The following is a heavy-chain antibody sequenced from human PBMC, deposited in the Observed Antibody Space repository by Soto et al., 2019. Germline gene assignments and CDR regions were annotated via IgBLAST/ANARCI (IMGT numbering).Heavy chain of an antibody. Sequence: QLQLVQSGAEVKEPGSSVKVSCKASGGTFSSDGISWVRQAPGQGLEWMGGIIRIFGTTTYAQKFQDRVTITADKSTSTAYMDLSRLRSEDTAVYYCARERLGVVATISPWFDPWGQGTLVTVSS. D-gene: IGHD5-12*01. CDR1: GGTFSSDG. CDR2: IIRIFGTT. CDR3: ARERLGVVATISPWFDP. V-gene: IGHV1-69*06. J-gene: IGHJ5*02.